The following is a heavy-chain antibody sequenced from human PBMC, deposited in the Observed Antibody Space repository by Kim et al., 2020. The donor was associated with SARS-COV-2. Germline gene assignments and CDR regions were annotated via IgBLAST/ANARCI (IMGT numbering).Heavy chain of an antibody. CDR2: IYTSGST. D-gene: IGHD3-10*01. J-gene: IGHJ3*02. CDR1: GGSISSYY. CDR3: AAVLLWFGGGDAFDI. Sequence: SETLSLTCTVSGGSISSYYWSWIRQPAGKGLEWIGRIYTSGSTNYNPSLKSRVTMSVDTSKNQFSLKLSSVTAADTAVYYCAAVLLWFGGGDAFDIWGPGTMVTVSS. V-gene: IGHV4-4*07.